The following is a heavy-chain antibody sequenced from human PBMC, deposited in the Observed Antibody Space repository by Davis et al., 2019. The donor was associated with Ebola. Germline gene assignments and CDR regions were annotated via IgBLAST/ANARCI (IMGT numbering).Heavy chain of an antibody. V-gene: IGHV3-23*01. J-gene: IGHJ4*02. D-gene: IGHD3-3*01. CDR1: GFTFSSYA. Sequence: PGGSLRLSCAASGFTFSSYAMSWVRQAPGKGLEWVSAISGSSDSRYYAESVKGRFTISRDNSKNTLYLQMNSLRAEDTAVYYCAKPSTIFGVVIAYFDYWGQGTLVTVSS. CDR3: AKPSTIFGVVIAYFDY. CDR2: ISGSSDSR.